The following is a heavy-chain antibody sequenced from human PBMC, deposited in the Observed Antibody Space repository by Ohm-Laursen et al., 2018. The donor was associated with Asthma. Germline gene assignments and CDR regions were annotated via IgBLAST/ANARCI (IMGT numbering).Heavy chain of an antibody. Sequence: SLRLSCSASGFTITNYWMHWVRQAPGKGLVWVSRINDDGGIKSYAASVKGGFTISRDDAKNTVYLQMNSLRVDDTAVYYCAYEFGGSGDYWGQGTLVTVSS. D-gene: IGHD3-10*01. CDR2: INDDGGIK. CDR1: GFTITNYW. V-gene: IGHV3-74*01. J-gene: IGHJ4*02. CDR3: AYEFGGSGDY.